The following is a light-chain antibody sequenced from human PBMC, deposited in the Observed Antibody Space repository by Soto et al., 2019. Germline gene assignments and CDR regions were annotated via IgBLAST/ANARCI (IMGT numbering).Light chain of an antibody. Sequence: EMVLMQSPGTLSLSPGERAALSCRASQSVSNNYVAWYQQKPGQAPRLLIAGASSRATGIPDRFSGSGSGTDFTLTISRLEPEDFAVYYCQQYGSSPPLTFGGGTKLEIK. CDR1: QSVSNNY. V-gene: IGKV3-20*01. CDR2: GAS. CDR3: QQYGSSPPLT. J-gene: IGKJ4*01.